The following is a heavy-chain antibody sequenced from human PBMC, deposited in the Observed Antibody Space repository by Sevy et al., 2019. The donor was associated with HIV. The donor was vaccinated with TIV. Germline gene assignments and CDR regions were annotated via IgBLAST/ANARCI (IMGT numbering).Heavy chain of an antibody. J-gene: IGHJ5*02. CDR3: AREDYYDASGGWVDP. CDR1: GYTFIDYY. Sequence: ASVKVSCKASGYTFIDYYIHWVRQAPGQALEWMGRINPNSGVTNYAQKFQDRVTMTRDTSISTSYMELRRLRSDDTAVYYCAREDYYDASGGWVDPWGQGTLVTVSS. V-gene: IGHV1-2*06. CDR2: INPNSGVT. D-gene: IGHD3-22*01.